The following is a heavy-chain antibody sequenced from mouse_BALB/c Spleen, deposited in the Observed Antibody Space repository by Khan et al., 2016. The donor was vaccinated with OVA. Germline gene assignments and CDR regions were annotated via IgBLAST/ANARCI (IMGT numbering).Heavy chain of an antibody. CDR3: ARSPYGNVAY. Sequence: EVKLVESGGGLVKPGGSLKLSCAASGFTFSTYAMSWVRQTPEKRLEWVATISSYGDYTYFPDNVTGRFTISRDNAKNTLCLQMTSLRSEDTAMYYCARSPYGNVAYWGQGTLVTVSA. CDR1: GFTFSTYA. CDR2: ISSYGDYT. J-gene: IGHJ3*01. D-gene: IGHD2-1*01. V-gene: IGHV5-9-3*01.